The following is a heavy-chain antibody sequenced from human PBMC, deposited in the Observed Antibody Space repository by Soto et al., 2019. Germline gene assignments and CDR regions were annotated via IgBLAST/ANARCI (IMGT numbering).Heavy chain of an antibody. CDR1: GGTFSSYA. CDR2: IIPIFGTA. J-gene: IGHJ6*02. Sequence: SVKVSCKASGGTFSSYAISWVRQAPGQGLEWMGGIIPIFGTANYAQKFQGRVTITADNSTSTAYMELSSLRSEDTAVYYCASKTIEGGLRFLEWSPPYYYYGMDVWGQGTTVTVSS. D-gene: IGHD3-3*01. CDR3: ASKTIEGGLRFLEWSPPYYYYGMDV. V-gene: IGHV1-69*06.